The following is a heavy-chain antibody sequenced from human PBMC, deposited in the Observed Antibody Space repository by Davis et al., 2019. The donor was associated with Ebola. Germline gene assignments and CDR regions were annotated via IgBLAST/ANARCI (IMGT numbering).Heavy chain of an antibody. Sequence: GESLKISCAASGFTFSDYYMSWIRQAPGKGLEWVSYISSSGSTIYYADSVKGRFTISRDNAKNSLYLQMNSLRAEDTAVYYCASAAMAKIDYWGQGTLVTVSS. CDR2: ISSSGSTI. D-gene: IGHD5-18*01. V-gene: IGHV3-11*04. CDR3: ASAAMAKIDY. CDR1: GFTFSDYY. J-gene: IGHJ4*02.